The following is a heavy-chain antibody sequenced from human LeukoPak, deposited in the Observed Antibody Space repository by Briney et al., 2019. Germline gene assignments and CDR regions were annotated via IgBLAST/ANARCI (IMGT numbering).Heavy chain of an antibody. V-gene: IGHV3-7*01. CDR3: ARLYWGVGTCYSYYMDV. D-gene: IGHD2-15*01. J-gene: IGHJ6*03. CDR1: GFPFSAYW. CDR2: IKQDGSDN. Sequence: PAESLRLSCAASGFPFSAYWMIWVRQALGKGLQWVADIKQDGSDNFYVDSVKGRFTISRANAKNSLYLQMNSLRAEDTAVYYCARLYWGVGTCYSYYMDVWGKGTTVTVSS.